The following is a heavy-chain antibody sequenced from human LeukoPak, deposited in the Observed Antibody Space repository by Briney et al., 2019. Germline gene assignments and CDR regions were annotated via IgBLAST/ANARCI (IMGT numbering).Heavy chain of an antibody. CDR1: GFIFSNYG. V-gene: IGHV3-21*06. CDR3: ARDRRSAAGTTYYFDY. D-gene: IGHD6-13*01. J-gene: IGHJ4*02. Sequence: GGSLRLSCAASGFIFSNYGMSWVRQAPGKGLEWVSSISFSSTHIYYADSIQGRFTISRDNAENSLYLQMNSLRAEDTAVYYCARDRRSAAGTTYYFDYWGQGTLVTVSS. CDR2: ISFSSTHI.